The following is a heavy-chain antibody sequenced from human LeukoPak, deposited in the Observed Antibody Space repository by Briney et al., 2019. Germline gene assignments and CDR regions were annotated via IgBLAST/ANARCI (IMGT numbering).Heavy chain of an antibody. D-gene: IGHD3-10*01. CDR1: GFAFSNYA. Sequence: PGGSLRLFCAASGFAFSNYAMSWVRQAPGKGLEWVSSLSGGGGSRYYADSVMGRFTISRDNSKNTLYLQMNSLRAEDTAVYYCAKAVRSMVTGGGYFDSWGQGTLVTVSS. CDR3: AKAVRSMVTGGGYFDS. V-gene: IGHV3-23*01. J-gene: IGHJ4*02. CDR2: LSGGGGSR.